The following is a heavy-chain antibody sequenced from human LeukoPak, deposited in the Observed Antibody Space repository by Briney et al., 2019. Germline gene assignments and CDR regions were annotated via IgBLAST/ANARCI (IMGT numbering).Heavy chain of an antibody. D-gene: IGHD3-10*01. J-gene: IGHJ4*02. CDR3: ARQGGLVWFGELGTQDY. CDR1: GGSISSSSYY. CDR2: IYFSGST. Sequence: SETLSLTCTVSGGSISSSSYYWGWIRQPAGKGLEWIGAIYFSGSTYYNPSLKSRVTISLDTAKNQFSLKLTSVTASDTAMYYCARQGGLVWFGELGTQDYWGQGTLVTVSS. V-gene: IGHV4-39*01.